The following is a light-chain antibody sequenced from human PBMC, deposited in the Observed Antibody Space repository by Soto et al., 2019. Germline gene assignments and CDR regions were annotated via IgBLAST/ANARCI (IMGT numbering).Light chain of an antibody. CDR2: EVN. CDR3: SLYISGSTYV. V-gene: IGLV2-18*01. CDR1: SSDVGSYNR. J-gene: IGLJ1*01. Sequence: QSALTQPPSVSGSPGQSVTISCTGTSSDVGSYNRLSWYQQPPGTAPKLIMYEVNTRPSGVPDRFSGSKSGSTASLTISGLQAEDEADYYCSLYISGSTYVLGTGTKLTVL.